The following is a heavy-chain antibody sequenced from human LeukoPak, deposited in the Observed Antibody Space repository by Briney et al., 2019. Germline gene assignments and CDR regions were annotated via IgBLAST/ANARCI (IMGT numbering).Heavy chain of an antibody. CDR2: INPNSGGT. CDR1: GYTFTGYY. Sequence: ASVKASCKASGYTFTGYYMHWVRQPPGQGLEWMGWINPNSGGTNYAKMFQGRVTMTKDTSISADYKELSVLKTEETVVYYGGRHRRGSYYINRGWFDPWGQGTLVTVSS. J-gene: IGHJ5*02. D-gene: IGHD1-26*01. CDR3: GRHRRGSYYINRGWFDP. V-gene: IGHV1-2*02.